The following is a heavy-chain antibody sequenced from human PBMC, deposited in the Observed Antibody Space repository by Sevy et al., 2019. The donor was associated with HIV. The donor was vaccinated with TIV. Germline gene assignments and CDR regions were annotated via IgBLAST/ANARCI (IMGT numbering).Heavy chain of an antibody. V-gene: IGHV3-9*01. Sequence: GGSLRLSCATSGFSFNDYAMHWVRQAPGKGLEWVSGINWDGSEKDYADSVEGRVTISRNNDKKSLYLQMSSLRREDTALYFCARGGFYFGSEDYYGKAGYDSWGPGTVVTVSS. D-gene: IGHD3-10*01. J-gene: IGHJ4*02. CDR3: ARGGFYFGSEDYYGKAGYDS. CDR2: INWDGSEK. CDR1: GFSFNDYA.